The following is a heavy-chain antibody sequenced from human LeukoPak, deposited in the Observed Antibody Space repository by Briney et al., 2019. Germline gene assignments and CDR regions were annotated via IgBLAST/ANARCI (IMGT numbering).Heavy chain of an antibody. CDR1: GFIFGDYN. CDR2: IYYSGST. V-gene: IGHV4-38-2*01. J-gene: IGHJ4*02. Sequence: PGGSLRLSCAASGFIFGDYNMNWVRQAPGKGLEWIGTIYYSGSTYYNPSLKSRVTISVDTSKNQFSLKLNSVTAADTAVYYCARHSYYPYSSNYYYYFDYWGQGTLVTVSS. D-gene: IGHD3-22*01. CDR3: ARHSYYPYSSNYYYYFDY.